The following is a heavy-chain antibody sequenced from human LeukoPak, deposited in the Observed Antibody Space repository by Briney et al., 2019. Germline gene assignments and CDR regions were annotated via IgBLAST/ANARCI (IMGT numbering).Heavy chain of an antibody. CDR1: GFTFSNAW. CDR2: IKSKTDGGTT. V-gene: IGHV3-15*01. CDR3: TTVVGSSSSWEWYFDL. D-gene: IGHD2-2*01. J-gene: IGHJ2*01. Sequence: PGGSLRLSCAASGFTFSNAWMSWVRQAPGKGLERVGRIKSKTDGGTTDYVAPVKGRFSISRDDSKNTLYLQMNGLKTEDTAVYYCTTVVGSSSSWEWYFDLWGRGTLVTVSS.